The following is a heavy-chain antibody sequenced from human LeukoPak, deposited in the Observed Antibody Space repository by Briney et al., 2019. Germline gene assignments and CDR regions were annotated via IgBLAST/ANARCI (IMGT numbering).Heavy chain of an antibody. CDR1: GGSISSSSYY. CDR2: SYYSGST. Sequence: SETLSLTCTVSGGSISSSSYYWGWIRQPPGKGLEWIGSSYYSGSTYYNPSLKSRVTISVDTSKNQFSLKLSSVTAADTAVYDCARDSSDDSSGYPDIFDYWGQGTLVTVSS. J-gene: IGHJ4*02. CDR3: ARDSSDDSSGYPDIFDY. V-gene: IGHV4-39*07. D-gene: IGHD3-22*01.